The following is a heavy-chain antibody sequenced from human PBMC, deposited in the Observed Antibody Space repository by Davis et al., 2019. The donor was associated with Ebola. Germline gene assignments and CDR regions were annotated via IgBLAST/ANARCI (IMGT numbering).Heavy chain of an antibody. CDR3: AKDWGHGYSSSWPTYYFDY. CDR1: GFTFSSYG. CDR2: IRYDGSNK. D-gene: IGHD6-13*01. J-gene: IGHJ4*02. V-gene: IGHV3-30*02. Sequence: GGSLRLSCAASGFTFSSYGMHWVRQAPGKGLEWVAFIRYDGSNKYYADSVKGRFTISRDNSKNTLYLQMNSLRAEDTAVYYCAKDWGHGYSSSWPTYYFDYWGQGTLVTVSS.